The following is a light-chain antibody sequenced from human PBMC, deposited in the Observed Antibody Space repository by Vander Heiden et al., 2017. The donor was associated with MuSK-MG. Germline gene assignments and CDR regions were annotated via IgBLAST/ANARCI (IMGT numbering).Light chain of an antibody. CDR1: NIGSKI. J-gene: IGLJ3*02. Sequence: SFLLTQSPPVSGAPGQTARITCQGNNIGSKIVHWYQQKPGQAPVLVIYDDSDRPSGIPDRISGSNSGTAATLTLSRVEAGDEADYYCQVWDTTRDHWVFGGGTTLTIL. CDR2: DDS. V-gene: IGLV3-21*02. CDR3: QVWDTTRDHWV.